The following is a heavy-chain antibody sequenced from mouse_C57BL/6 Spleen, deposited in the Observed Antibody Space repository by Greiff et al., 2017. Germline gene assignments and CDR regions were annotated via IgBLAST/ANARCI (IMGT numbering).Heavy chain of an antibody. Sequence: QVQLQQSGPELVKPGASVKISCKASGYAFSSSWMNWVKQRPGKGLEWIGRIYPGDGDTNYNGKFKGKATLTADKSSSTAYMQLSSLTSEDSAVYFCARWYYGSSGAYWGQGTLVTVSA. J-gene: IGHJ3*01. CDR3: ARWYYGSSGAY. CDR2: IYPGDGDT. CDR1: GYAFSSSW. D-gene: IGHD1-1*01. V-gene: IGHV1-82*01.